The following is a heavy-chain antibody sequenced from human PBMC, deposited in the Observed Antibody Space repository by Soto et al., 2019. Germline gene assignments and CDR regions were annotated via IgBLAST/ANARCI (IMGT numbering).Heavy chain of an antibody. J-gene: IGHJ4*01. Sequence: PGESLKISCKGSGYSFTSYWIGWVRQMPGKGLEWMGIIYPGDADSRYSPSFQGQVTISADKSISTAYLQWSSLKASDTAMYYCARLRWRPQDYGDLGDYWGLGTLVTVSS. CDR1: GYSFTSYW. CDR3: ARLRWRPQDYGDLGDY. CDR2: IYPGDADS. D-gene: IGHD4-17*01. V-gene: IGHV5-51*01.